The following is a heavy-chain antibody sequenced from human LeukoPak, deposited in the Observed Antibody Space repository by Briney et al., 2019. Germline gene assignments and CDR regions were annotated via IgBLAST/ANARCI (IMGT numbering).Heavy chain of an antibody. Sequence: GGSLRLSCVASGFTFSAYGMHWVRQAPGKGLEWVAVISYDGSNKYYADSVKGRFIISRDNSRNMLYLEMNSLRAEDTAVYYCARGNRYSSSFDYWGQGTLVTVSS. CDR2: ISYDGSNK. D-gene: IGHD6-13*01. V-gene: IGHV3-30*03. J-gene: IGHJ4*02. CDR1: GFTFSAYG. CDR3: ARGNRYSSSFDY.